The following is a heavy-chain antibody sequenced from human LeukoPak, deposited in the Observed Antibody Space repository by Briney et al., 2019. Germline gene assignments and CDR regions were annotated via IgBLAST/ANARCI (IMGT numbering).Heavy chain of an antibody. J-gene: IGHJ4*02. Sequence: ASVKVSRKASGYTFTAYYIHWVRQASGQGLEWMGLINPNSGGTNYAQKFQGRITMTRDASISTAYMELSKLTSDDTAVYYCARDKGTLGGDSWGPGTLVTVSS. V-gene: IGHV1-2*02. CDR3: ARDKGTLGGDS. CDR2: INPNSGGT. CDR1: GYTFTAYY. D-gene: IGHD3-16*01.